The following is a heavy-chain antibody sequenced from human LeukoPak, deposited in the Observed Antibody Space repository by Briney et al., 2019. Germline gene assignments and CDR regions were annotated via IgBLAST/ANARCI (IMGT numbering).Heavy chain of an antibody. CDR2: IIGSGGST. CDR1: GFTFSSYA. J-gene: IGHJ4*02. D-gene: IGHD3-3*01. V-gene: IGHV3-23*01. Sequence: GSLRLSCAASGFTFSSYAMSWVRQPPGKGLEWVSAIIGSGGSTYYADSVKGRFTISRDNSKNTLYLQMNSLRAEDTAVYYCAKDGLTYYDFWSGYYLGSLFVYWGQGTLVTVSS. CDR3: AKDGLTYYDFWSGYYLGSLFVY.